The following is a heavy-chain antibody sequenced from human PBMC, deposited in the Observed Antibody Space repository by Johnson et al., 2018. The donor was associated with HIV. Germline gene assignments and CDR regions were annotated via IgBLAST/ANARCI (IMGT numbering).Heavy chain of an antibody. J-gene: IGHJ3*02. CDR3: AREGDGYNYDAFDI. Sequence: VQLVESGGGLVQPGGSLGLSCAASGFTFSSYWMHWVRQAPGKGLVGVSRINSDGSSTSYADSVKGRFTISRDNAKNTLYLQMNSLRAEDTAVYYCAREGDGYNYDAFDIWGQGTLVTVSS. CDR2: INSDGSST. CDR1: GFTFSSYW. V-gene: IGHV3-74*01. D-gene: IGHD5-24*01.